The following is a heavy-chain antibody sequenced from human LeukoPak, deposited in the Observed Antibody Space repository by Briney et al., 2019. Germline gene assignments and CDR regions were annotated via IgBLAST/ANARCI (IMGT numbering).Heavy chain of an antibody. CDR3: ASCLTLGSGSYYYYGMDV. CDR1: GYTFTGYY. V-gene: IGHV1-2*02. D-gene: IGHD7-27*01. J-gene: IGHJ6*02. Sequence: ASVKVSCKASGYTFTGYYMRWVRQAPGQGLEWMGWINPNSGGTNYAQKFQGRVTMTRDTSISAAYMELSRLRSDDTAVYYCASCLTLGSGSYYYYGMDVWGQGTTVTVSS. CDR2: INPNSGGT.